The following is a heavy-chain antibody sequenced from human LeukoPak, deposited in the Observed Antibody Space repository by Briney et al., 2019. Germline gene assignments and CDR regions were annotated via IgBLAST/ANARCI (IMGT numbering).Heavy chain of an antibody. V-gene: IGHV1-8*03. D-gene: IGHD6-19*01. CDR3: ARDSGGVGQWLVHDY. CDR2: MNPNSGNT. CDR1: GYTFTSYD. Sequence: ASVKVSCKASGYTFTSYDINWVRQATGQGLEWMGWMNPNSGNTGYAQKFQGRVTITRNTSISTAYMELRSLRSDDTAVYYCARDSGGVGQWLVHDYWGQGTLVTVSS. J-gene: IGHJ4*02.